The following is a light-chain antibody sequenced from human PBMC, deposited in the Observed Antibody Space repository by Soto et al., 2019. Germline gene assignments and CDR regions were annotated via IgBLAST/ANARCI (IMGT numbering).Light chain of an antibody. V-gene: IGLV2-14*01. CDR1: SSDVGGYDY. CDR2: EVS. J-gene: IGLJ1*01. CDR3: SSYTSSSTYV. Sequence: QSVLTQPASVSGSPGQSITISCTGTSSDVGGYDYVSWYQQHPGKAPKLFIYEVSNRPSGVSNRFSASKSGNTASLTISRLQADDEADYYCSSYTSSSTYVFGTGTKVTVL.